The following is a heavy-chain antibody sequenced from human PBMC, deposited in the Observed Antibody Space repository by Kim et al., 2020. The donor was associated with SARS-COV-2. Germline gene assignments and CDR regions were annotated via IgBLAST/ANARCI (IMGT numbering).Heavy chain of an antibody. V-gene: IGHV1-18*01. Sequence: ASVKVSCKASGYTFTTYGISWVRQAPGQGLEWMGWISTYDGNTNYTQKLQGRVTMTTDTSTRTVYMELRRLRSDDTAVYYCARAEPTLTGPPRSFDIWGQGTMGIVSS. CDR3: ARAEPTLTGPPRSFDI. CDR2: ISTYDGNT. CDR1: GYTFTTYG. J-gene: IGHJ3*02. D-gene: IGHD3-9*01.